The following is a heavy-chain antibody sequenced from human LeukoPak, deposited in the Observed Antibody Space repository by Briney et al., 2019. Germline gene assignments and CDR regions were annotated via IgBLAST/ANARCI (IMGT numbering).Heavy chain of an antibody. D-gene: IGHD5-18*01. CDR2: INHSGST. Sequence: SETLSLTCAVYGGSFSGYYWCWIRQPPGKGLEWIGEINHSGSTNYSPSLKSRVTISVDTSKNQFSLKLSSVTAADTAVYYCARGIQLWSHYFDYWGQGTLVTVSS. CDR3: ARGIQLWSHYFDY. V-gene: IGHV4-34*01. CDR1: GGSFSGYY. J-gene: IGHJ4*02.